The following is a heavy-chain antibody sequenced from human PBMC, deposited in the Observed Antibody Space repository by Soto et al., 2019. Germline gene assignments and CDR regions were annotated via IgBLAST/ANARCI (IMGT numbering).Heavy chain of an antibody. D-gene: IGHD3-16*02. CDR2: INTYNGDT. J-gene: IGHJ6*02. Sequence: QVQLVQSGPEIKKPGASVKVSCKASGYIFTNYGINWVRQAPGQGLEWMGWINTYNGDTDYAQNVRGRVTMTTNTSTTPTYMELRSLRSDDTALYYCGKMASYHYGVDVWGQGTTVTVSS. CDR1: GYIFTNYG. V-gene: IGHV1-18*04. CDR3: GKMASYHYGVDV.